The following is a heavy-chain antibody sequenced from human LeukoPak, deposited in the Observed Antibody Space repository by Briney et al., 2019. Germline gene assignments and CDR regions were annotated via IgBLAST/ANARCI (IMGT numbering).Heavy chain of an antibody. CDR3: ARDRDGYNYDAFDI. Sequence: PGGSLRLSCAASGFTFSTYATSWVRQAPGKGLEWVSTISGSGGDTFYADSVKGRFTISRDNSKNTLYLQMNSLRAEDTAIYYCARDRDGYNYDAFDIWGQGTMVTVSS. J-gene: IGHJ3*02. V-gene: IGHV3-23*01. D-gene: IGHD5-24*01. CDR2: ISGSGGDT. CDR1: GFTFSTYA.